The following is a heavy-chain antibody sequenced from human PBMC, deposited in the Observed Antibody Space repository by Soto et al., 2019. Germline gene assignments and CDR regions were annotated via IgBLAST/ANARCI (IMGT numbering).Heavy chain of an antibody. Sequence: EVQLVESGGGLVQPGGSLRLSCAASGFTVSSNYMSWVRQAPGKGLEWVSVIYSGGSTYYADSVKGRFTISRDNSKNTLYLQMNSLRAEDTAVYYCASIAARRVFAHYYYMDVWGKGTTVTVSS. D-gene: IGHD6-6*01. CDR1: GFTVSSNY. J-gene: IGHJ6*03. CDR3: ASIAARRVFAHYYYMDV. V-gene: IGHV3-66*01. CDR2: IYSGGST.